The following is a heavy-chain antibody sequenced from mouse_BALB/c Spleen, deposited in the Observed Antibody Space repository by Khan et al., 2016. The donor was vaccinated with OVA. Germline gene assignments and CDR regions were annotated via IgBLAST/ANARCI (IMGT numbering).Heavy chain of an antibody. CDR2: INTYTGEP. J-gene: IGHJ4*01. CDR3: ARTLDGSGYDYAMDY. D-gene: IGHD1-1*01. Sequence: QIQLVQSGPELKQPGETVKISCKASGYIFTNYGMTWVKQAPGKGLKWMGWINTYTGEPTYADDFKGRFAFSLETSANTAYLQINNLKNEDTATYCWARTLDGSGYDYAMDYWGQGTSVTVSS. CDR1: GYIFTNYG. V-gene: IGHV9-3-1*01.